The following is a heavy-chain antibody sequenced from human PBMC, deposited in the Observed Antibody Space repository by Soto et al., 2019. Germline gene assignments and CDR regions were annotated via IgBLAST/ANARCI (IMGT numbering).Heavy chain of an antibody. Sequence: VEYGSIGDYYGRCISKKQRKGLEWIGEINHSGSTNYNPSLKSRVTISVDTSKNQFSLKLSSVTAADTAVYFCSREPPHFQYGYNLFDLWGKGTLVTVSS. CDR1: YGSIGDYY. J-gene: IGHJ5*02. D-gene: IGHD4-17*01. CDR3: SREPPHFQYGYNLFDL. V-gene: IGHV4-34*01. CDR2: INHSGST.